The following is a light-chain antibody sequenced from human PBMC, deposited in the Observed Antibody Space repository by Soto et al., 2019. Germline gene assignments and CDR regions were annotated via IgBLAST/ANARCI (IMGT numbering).Light chain of an antibody. V-gene: IGKV3-15*01. J-gene: IGKJ4*01. CDR2: AAS. Sequence: EIVMTQSPATLSVSPGERATLSCRASRSVSRVLAWYQQKPGQAPRLLIYAASTRATGIPARFSGSGSGTEFTLTISSLQSEDFAVYYCQQYNNWPPLTFGGGTRVEIK. CDR1: RSVSRV. CDR3: QQYNNWPPLT.